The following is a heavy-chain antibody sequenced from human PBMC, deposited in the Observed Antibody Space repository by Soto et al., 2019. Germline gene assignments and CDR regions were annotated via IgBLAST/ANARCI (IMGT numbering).Heavy chain of an antibody. CDR3: AKDPSTINCSSTSCYQYNWFDP. CDR2: ISGSGGST. CDR1: GFTFSSYA. V-gene: IGHV3-23*01. J-gene: IGHJ5*02. D-gene: IGHD2-2*01. Sequence: GGSLRLSCAASGFTFSSYAMSWVRQAPGKGLEWVSAISGSGGSTYYADSVKGRFTISRDNSKNTLYLQMNSLRAEDTAVYYCAKDPSTINCSSTSCYQYNWFDPWGQGTLVTVSS.